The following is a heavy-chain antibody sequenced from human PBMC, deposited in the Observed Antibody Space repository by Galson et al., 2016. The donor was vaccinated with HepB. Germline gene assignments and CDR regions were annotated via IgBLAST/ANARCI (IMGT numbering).Heavy chain of an antibody. Sequence: SVKVSCKASGYTFIDYYIHWVRQAPGQGLEWMGWINPNSGGTDYALKFQGRVTMTRDTSITTVYMELRRLKSDDTAVYYCAREDRGWSGGLDYWGQGTLVSVSS. CDR2: INPNSGGT. V-gene: IGHV1-2*02. CDR1: GYTFIDYY. CDR3: AREDRGWSGGLDY. D-gene: IGHD3-3*01. J-gene: IGHJ4*02.